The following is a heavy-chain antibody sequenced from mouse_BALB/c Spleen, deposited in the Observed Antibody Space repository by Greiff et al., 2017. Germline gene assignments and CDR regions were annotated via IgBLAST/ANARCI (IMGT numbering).Heavy chain of an antibody. CDR3: TRGHDYDWFAY. CDR2: ISSGGSYT. CDR1: GFTFSSYT. D-gene: IGHD2-4*01. J-gene: IGHJ3*01. V-gene: IGHV5-6-4*01. Sequence: EVKLMESGGGLVKPGGSLKLSCAASGFTFSSYTMSWVRQTPEKRLEWVATISSGGSYTYYPDSVKGRFTISRDNAKNTLYLQMSSLKSEDTAMYYCTRGHDYDWFAYWGQGTLVTVSA.